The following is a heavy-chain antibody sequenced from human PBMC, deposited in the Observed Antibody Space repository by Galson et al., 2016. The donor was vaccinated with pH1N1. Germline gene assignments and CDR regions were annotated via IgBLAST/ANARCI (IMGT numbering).Heavy chain of an antibody. J-gene: IGHJ4*02. D-gene: IGHD3-9*01. V-gene: IGHV5-51*01. CDR2: IYLGDSHT. CDR3: ASTRPEFRYFDWQKPHSFDY. CDR1: GYSLTNYW. Sequence: QSGAEVKKPGESLKISCEGFGYSLTNYWIVWVRQMPGKGLEWMGIIYLGDSHTTYSPPFPGQVTISADKSISPAYLERSSLKASDTATYYCASTRPEFRYFDWQKPHSFDYWGQGTLVTVSS.